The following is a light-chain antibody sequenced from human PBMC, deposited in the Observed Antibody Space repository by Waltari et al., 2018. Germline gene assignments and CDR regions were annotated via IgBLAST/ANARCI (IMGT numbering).Light chain of an antibody. CDR1: IGNHY. V-gene: IGLV1-51*02. CDR2: ENN. Sequence: QSVLTQPPSVSAAPGQKDTISCSGTIGNHYVSWYHQLPGTAPKLLIYENNKRPSGIPDRFSGSKSGTSATLGITGLQTGDEGDYYCETWDSSLNTVIFGEGTKLTVL. CDR3: ETWDSSLNTVI. J-gene: IGLJ2*01.